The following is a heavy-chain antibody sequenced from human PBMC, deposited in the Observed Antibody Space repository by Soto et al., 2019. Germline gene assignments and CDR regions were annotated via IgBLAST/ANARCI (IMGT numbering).Heavy chain of an antibody. CDR1: GFPFSSYA. J-gene: IGHJ3*02. Sequence: EVQLLESGGGLVQPGGPRRLSCAASGFPFSSYAMSWFRQPPGKGLEGVSAISGRGGSTSYADSVKGRFTISRDNSKNTLYLQMNSLRAEDTAVYYCAKLVVLMVYAVFDAFDIWGRGTMVTVSS. V-gene: IGHV3-23*01. CDR3: AKLVVLMVYAVFDAFDI. D-gene: IGHD2-8*01. CDR2: ISGRGGST.